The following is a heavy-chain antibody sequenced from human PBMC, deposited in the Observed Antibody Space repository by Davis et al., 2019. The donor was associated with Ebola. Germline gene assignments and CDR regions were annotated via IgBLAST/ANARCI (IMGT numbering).Heavy chain of an antibody. D-gene: IGHD6-6*01. V-gene: IGHV4-59*12. Sequence: MPSETLSLTCTVSGGSISSYYWSWIRQPPGKGLEWIGYIYYSGSTNYNPSLKSRVTISVDTSKNQFSLKLSSVTAADTAVYYCARDLIAARGYYYYMDVWGKGTTVTVSS. CDR2: IYYSGST. J-gene: IGHJ6*03. CDR3: ARDLIAARGYYYYMDV. CDR1: GGSISSYY.